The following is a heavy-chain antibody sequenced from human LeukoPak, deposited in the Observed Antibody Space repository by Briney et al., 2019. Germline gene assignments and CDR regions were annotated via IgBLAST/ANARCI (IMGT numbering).Heavy chain of an antibody. Sequence: VSYISSSGSTIYYADSVKGRFTISRDNAKNSLYLQMNSLRAEDTAVYYCARVLVVWDAFDIWGQGTMVTVSS. CDR2: ISSSGSTI. J-gene: IGHJ3*02. V-gene: IGHV3-48*03. D-gene: IGHD2-8*02. CDR3: ARVLVVWDAFDI.